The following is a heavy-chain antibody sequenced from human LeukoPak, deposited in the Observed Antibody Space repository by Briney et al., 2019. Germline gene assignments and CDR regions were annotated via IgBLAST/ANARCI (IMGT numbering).Heavy chain of an antibody. CDR2: IRTKSGGETV. J-gene: IGHJ4*02. CDR1: GFTFSSAC. CDR3: ARGGNWGYFDY. Sequence: GGSLRLSCAASGFTFSSACLSWVRQAPGKGLEWVGRIRTKSGGETVDYAAPVKGRFTISRDDSKNTLFLQMNSLRTEDTAIYHCARGGNWGYFDYWGQGTLVTVSS. V-gene: IGHV3-15*07. D-gene: IGHD7-27*01.